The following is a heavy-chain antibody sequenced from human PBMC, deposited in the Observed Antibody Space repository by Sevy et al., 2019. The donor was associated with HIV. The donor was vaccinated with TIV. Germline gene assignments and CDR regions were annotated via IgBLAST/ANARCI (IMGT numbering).Heavy chain of an antibody. CDR1: GFTFSSYS. Sequence: GGSLRLSCAASGFTFSSYSMNWVRQAPGKGLEWVSSISSSSSYIYYADSVKGRFTISRDNAKNSLYLQMNSLRAEDTAVYYCARRGYDFWSGYYRGPLRYYGMDVWGQGTTVTVSS. D-gene: IGHD3-3*01. CDR3: ARRGYDFWSGYYRGPLRYYGMDV. J-gene: IGHJ6*02. V-gene: IGHV3-21*01. CDR2: ISSSSSYI.